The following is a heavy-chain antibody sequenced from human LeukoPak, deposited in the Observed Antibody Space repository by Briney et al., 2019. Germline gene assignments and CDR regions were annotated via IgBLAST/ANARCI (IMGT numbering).Heavy chain of an antibody. CDR2: INAGNGNT. CDR3: ARAYYYYYGMDV. V-gene: IGHV1-3*01. Sequence: PGASVKVSCKASGYTFTSYAMHWVRQAPGQRLDWMGWINAGNGNTKYSQKFQGRVTITRDTSASTAYMELSSLRSEDTAVYYCARAYYYYYGMDVWGQGTTVTVSS. J-gene: IGHJ6*02. CDR1: GYTFTSYA.